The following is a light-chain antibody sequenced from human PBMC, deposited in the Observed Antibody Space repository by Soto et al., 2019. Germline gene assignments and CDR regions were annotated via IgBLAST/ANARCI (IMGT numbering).Light chain of an antibody. CDR2: GAS. J-gene: IGKJ1*01. Sequence: EIVLTQSPGSLSLSPGQRATISCRASQSVDTTFFAWYQKKPGQAPRLLIYGASKRATGIPDRFSGSGSGTYFTLIISRLEPEDFAVYYCQQYMSSVTFGQGTKVEIK. CDR1: QSVDTTF. V-gene: IGKV3-20*01. CDR3: QQYMSSVT.